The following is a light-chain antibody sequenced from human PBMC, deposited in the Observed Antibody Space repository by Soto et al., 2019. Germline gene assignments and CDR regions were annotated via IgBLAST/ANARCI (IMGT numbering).Light chain of an antibody. CDR3: QQYGSSGRT. Sequence: IVMTQSPATLSVSPWERATLSCRASQSVTSNLAWYQQNPGQAPRLLIFDASKRATGIPARFSGSGSGTDFTLTISRLEPEDFAVYYCQQYGSSGRTFGQGTKVDIK. CDR1: QSVTSN. J-gene: IGKJ1*01. V-gene: IGKV3-20*01. CDR2: DAS.